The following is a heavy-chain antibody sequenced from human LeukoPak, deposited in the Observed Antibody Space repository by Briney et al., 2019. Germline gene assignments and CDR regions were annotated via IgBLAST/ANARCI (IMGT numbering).Heavy chain of an antibody. CDR2: IYSGGST. V-gene: IGHV3-53*01. CDR1: GFTVSSNY. CDR3: ARDAKSSYCSGGSCYVDY. Sequence: GGSLRLSCAASGFTVSSNYMSWVRQAPEKGLEWVSVIYSGGSTYYADSVKGRFTISRDNSKNTLYLQMNSLRAEDTAVYYCARDAKSSYCSGGSCYVDYWGQGTLVTVS. D-gene: IGHD2-15*01. J-gene: IGHJ4*02.